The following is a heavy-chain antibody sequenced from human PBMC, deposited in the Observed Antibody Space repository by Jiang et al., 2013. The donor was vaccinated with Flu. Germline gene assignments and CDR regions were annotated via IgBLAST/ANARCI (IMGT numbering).Heavy chain of an antibody. CDR2: MNPNSGNT. CDR1: GYTFTSYD. Sequence: GAEVKKPGASVKVSCKASGYTFTSYDINWVRQATGQGLEWMGWMNPNSGNTGYAQKFQGRVTTARNTSISTAYMELSSLRSEDTAVYYCARGRAFLGVTLDYWGQGTLVTVSS. CDR3: ARGRAFLGVTLDY. D-gene: IGHD3-3*01. V-gene: IGHV1-8*01. J-gene: IGHJ4*02.